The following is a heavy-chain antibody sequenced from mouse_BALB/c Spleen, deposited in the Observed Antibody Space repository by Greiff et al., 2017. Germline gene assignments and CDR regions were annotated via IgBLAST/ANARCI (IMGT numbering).Heavy chain of an antibody. Sequence: DVKLVESGGDLVKPGGSLKLSCAASGFTFSSYGMSWVRQTPDKRLEWVATISSGGSYTYYPDSVKGRFTISRDNAKNTLYLQMSSLKSEDTAMYYCARPNWDEGFAYWGQGTLVTVSA. CDR2: ISSGGSYT. D-gene: IGHD4-1*02. V-gene: IGHV5-6*02. CDR3: ARPNWDEGFAY. J-gene: IGHJ3*01. CDR1: GFTFSSYG.